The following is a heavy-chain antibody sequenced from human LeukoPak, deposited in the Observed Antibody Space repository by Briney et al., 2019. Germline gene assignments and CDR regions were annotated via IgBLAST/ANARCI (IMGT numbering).Heavy chain of an antibody. Sequence: PSQTLSLTCTVSGGSISSGSYYWSWIRQPAGKGLEWIGRIYTSGSTNYNPSLKSRVTISVDTSKNQFSLKLSSVTAADTAVYYCARDLVYYDSSGYYAYYFDYWGQGTLVTASS. CDR1: GGSISSGSYY. J-gene: IGHJ4*02. V-gene: IGHV4-61*02. CDR3: ARDLVYYDSSGYYAYYFDY. CDR2: IYTSGST. D-gene: IGHD3-22*01.